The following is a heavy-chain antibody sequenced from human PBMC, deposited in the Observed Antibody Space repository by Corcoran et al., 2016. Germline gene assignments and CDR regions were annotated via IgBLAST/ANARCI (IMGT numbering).Heavy chain of an antibody. D-gene: IGHD6-19*01. J-gene: IGHJ6*02. CDR2: IWYDGSNK. CDR3: ARGLGARFYYYGMDV. CDR1: GFTFSSYG. Sequence: QVQLVESGGGVVQPGRSLRLSCAASGFTFSSYGMHWVRQAPGKGLEWVAVIWYDGSNKYYADSVKGRFTISRDNSKNTLYLQMNSLRAEETAVYYWARGLGARFYYYGMDVWGQGTTVTVSS. V-gene: IGHV3-33*01.